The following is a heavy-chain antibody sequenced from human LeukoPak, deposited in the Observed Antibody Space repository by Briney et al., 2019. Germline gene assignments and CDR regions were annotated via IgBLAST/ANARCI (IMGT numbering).Heavy chain of an antibody. CDR3: ASHPHYYGSGSYYPSDY. D-gene: IGHD3-10*01. J-gene: IGHJ4*02. V-gene: IGHV4-30-4*01. Sequence: SETLSLTCTVSDGTIRSYDYYWSWIRQPPGKGLEWIGYIYYSGSTYYNPSLKSRVTISVDTSKNQFSLKLSSVTAADTAVYYCASHPHYYGSGSYYPSDYWGQGTLVTVSS. CDR1: DGTIRSYDYY. CDR2: IYYSGST.